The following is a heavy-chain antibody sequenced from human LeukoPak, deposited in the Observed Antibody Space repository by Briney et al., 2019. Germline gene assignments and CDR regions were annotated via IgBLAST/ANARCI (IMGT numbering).Heavy chain of an antibody. CDR2: IIPIFGTA. CDR1: GGTFSSYA. CDR3: ARQGGITVFGVAQPGRAFDI. D-gene: IGHD3-3*01. J-gene: IGHJ3*02. Sequence: SVKVSCKASGGTFSSYAISWVRQAPGQGLEWMGGIIPIFGTAKYAQKVQGRVTMSTDESTSTAYMELSSLRSEDTAVYYCARQGGITVFGVAQPGRAFDIWGQGTMVTVSS. V-gene: IGHV1-69*05.